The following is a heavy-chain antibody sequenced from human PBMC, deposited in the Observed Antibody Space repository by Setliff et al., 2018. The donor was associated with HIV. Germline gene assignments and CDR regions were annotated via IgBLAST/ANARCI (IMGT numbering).Heavy chain of an antibody. CDR1: TFTFSNYW. V-gene: IGHV3-7*01. J-gene: IGHJ4*02. D-gene: IGHD6-19*01. CDR3: ATGGAVAGLEY. Sequence: PGGSLRLSCAAPTFTFSNYWMAWVRQAPGRGLEWVANINPDGSEQYYVDSVRGRFTISRDNAKSSLYLQMNSLRADDMAVYYCATGGAVAGLEYWGRGTLVTVSS. CDR2: INPDGSEQ.